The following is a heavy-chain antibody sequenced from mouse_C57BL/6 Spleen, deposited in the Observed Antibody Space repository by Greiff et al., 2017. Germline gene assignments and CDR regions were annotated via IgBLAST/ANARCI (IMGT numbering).Heavy chain of an antibody. CDR1: GYTFTDYN. V-gene: IGHV1-22*01. J-gene: IGHJ2*01. D-gene: IGHD2-4*01. Sequence: VQLKESGPELVKPGASVKMSCKASGYTFTDYNMHWVKQSHGKSLEWIGYINPNNGGTSYNQKFKGKATLTVNKSSSTAYMELRSLTSEDSAVYYCARFYYDYAAGDYWGQGTTLTVSS. CDR2: INPNNGGT. CDR3: ARFYYDYAAGDY.